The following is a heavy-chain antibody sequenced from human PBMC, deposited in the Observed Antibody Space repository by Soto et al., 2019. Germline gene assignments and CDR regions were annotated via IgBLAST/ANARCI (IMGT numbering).Heavy chain of an antibody. CDR3: ARVRALSCTSKFGNDLDY. J-gene: IGHJ4*02. CDR2: IEPSDSYI. V-gene: IGHV5-10-1*01. D-gene: IGHD1-1*01. CDR1: GYHFNNNG. Sequence: GSVTISCAACGYHFNNNGLCWVRQTPGKGLEWMGSIEPSDSYIDYSPSFKGHVTISSDKSINTVYLQWSSLKASDTPIYYPARVRALSCTSKFGNDLDYWGQGAL.